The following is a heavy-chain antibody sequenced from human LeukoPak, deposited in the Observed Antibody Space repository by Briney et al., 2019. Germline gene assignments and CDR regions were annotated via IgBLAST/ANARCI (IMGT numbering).Heavy chain of an antibody. Sequence: GGSLRLSCTASGFTFGNYAMSWVRQAPGKGLEWVGFIRSKAYSAKTEYAASVKGRITIYRDDSKSIVYLQMNSLKAEDTAMYYCTRDGYYYGSGSDFDYWGQGTLVTVSS. J-gene: IGHJ4*02. CDR1: GFTFGNYA. D-gene: IGHD3-10*01. CDR3: TRDGYYYGSGSDFDY. CDR2: IRSKAYSAKT. V-gene: IGHV3-49*04.